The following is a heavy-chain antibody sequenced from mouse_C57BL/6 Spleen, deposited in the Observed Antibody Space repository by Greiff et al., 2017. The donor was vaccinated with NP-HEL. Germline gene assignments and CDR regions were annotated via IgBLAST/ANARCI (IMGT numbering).Heavy chain of an antibody. CDR2: IYPGSGRT. Sequence: QVQLQQPGAELVKPGASVKMSCKASGYTFTSYWITWVKQRPGQGLEWIGDIYPGSGRTNYNEKFKSKATLTVDTSSSTAYMQLSSLTSGDSAVYYCAREGIYSNYPPWFAYWGQGTLVTVSA. V-gene: IGHV1-55*01. CDR1: GYTFTSYW. CDR3: AREGIYSNYPPWFAY. D-gene: IGHD2-5*01. J-gene: IGHJ3*01.